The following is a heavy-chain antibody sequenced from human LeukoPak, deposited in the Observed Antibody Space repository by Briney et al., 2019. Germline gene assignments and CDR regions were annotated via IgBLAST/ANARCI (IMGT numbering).Heavy chain of an antibody. CDR3: AKGSMSYCSGRCYYFDY. Sequence: GGSLRLSCAASGFTSSSYAMSWVRQTPGKGLEWVSGISGSDGGTYIADSVRGRFTISRDNSKNTLYLQMDSLRAEDAAVYFCAKGSMSYCSGRCYYFDYWGQGTLVTVSS. V-gene: IGHV3-23*01. CDR1: GFTSSSYA. CDR2: ISGSDGGT. D-gene: IGHD2-15*01. J-gene: IGHJ4*02.